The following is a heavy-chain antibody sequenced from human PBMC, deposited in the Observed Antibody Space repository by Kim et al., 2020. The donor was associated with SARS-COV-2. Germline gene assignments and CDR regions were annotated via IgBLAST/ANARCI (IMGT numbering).Heavy chain of an antibody. CDR3: AGPPAGTNY. Sequence: SETLSLTCTVSGGSISSSSYYWGWIRQPPGKGLEWIGSIYYSGSTYYNPSLKSRVTISVDTSKNQFSLKLSSVTAADTAVYYCAGPPAGTNYWGQGTLVTVSS. V-gene: IGHV4-39*01. CDR2: IYYSGST. D-gene: IGHD6-13*01. CDR1: GGSISSSSYY. J-gene: IGHJ4*02.